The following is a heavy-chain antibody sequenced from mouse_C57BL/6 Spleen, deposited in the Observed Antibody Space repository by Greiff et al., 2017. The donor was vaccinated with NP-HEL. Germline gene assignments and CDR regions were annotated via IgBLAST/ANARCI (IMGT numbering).Heavy chain of an antibody. CDR1: GYTFTSYW. CDR3: AGPIYYDYDGFAY. CDR2: INPSSGYT. V-gene: IGHV1-7*01. Sequence: QVQLQQSGAELAKPGASVKLSCKASGYTFTSYWMHWVKQRPGQGLEWIGYINPSSGYTKYNQKFKDKATLTADKSSSTAYMKLSSLRYEDSAVYYCAGPIYYDYDGFAYWGQGTLVTVSA. D-gene: IGHD2-4*01. J-gene: IGHJ3*01.